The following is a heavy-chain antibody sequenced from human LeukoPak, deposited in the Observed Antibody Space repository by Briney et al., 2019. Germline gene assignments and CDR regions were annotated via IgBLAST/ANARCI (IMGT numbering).Heavy chain of an antibody. CDR2: MSAYSGNT. J-gene: IGHJ4*02. D-gene: IGHD3-16*01. V-gene: IGHV1-18*01. CDR1: GYTFTSYG. Sequence: ASVKVSRKASGYTFTSYGISWVRQAPGQGLEWMGWMSAYSGNTNYAQKLQGRVTMTTDTSTSTAYMELRSLRSDDTAVYYCARDRLHYDYVWGSSDYWGQGTLVTVSS. CDR3: ARDRLHYDYVWGSSDY.